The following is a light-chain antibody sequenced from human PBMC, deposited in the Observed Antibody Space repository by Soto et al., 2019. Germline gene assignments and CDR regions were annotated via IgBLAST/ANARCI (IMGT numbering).Light chain of an antibody. V-gene: IGLV2-11*01. J-gene: IGLJ1*01. CDR1: DSDVGGSNH. Sequence: QSALTQPRSVSGSPGQSVTISCTGTDSDVGGSNHVSWYQYHPGKAPKFMIYDVSKRPSGVPDRFSGSKSGNTASLTISGLQAEDEADYYCCSFAGSYTFVFGTGTKVTVL. CDR2: DVS. CDR3: CSFAGSYTFV.